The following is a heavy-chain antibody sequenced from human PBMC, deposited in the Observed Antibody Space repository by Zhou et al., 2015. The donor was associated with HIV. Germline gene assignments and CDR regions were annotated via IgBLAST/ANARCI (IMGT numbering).Heavy chain of an antibody. Sequence: LLQSGPEVRKPGSSVKVSCKASGGTFSGSDLSWVRQAPGQGLEWMGRITPMFQTHNYAEKFRARLNITVDRHTSAAYMELSSLTSEDTAVYYCARGPGGNYDYWGQGTLVTVSS. CDR1: GGTFSGSD. CDR2: ITPMFQTH. D-gene: IGHD4-23*01. J-gene: IGHJ4*02. V-gene: IGHV1-69*06. CDR3: ARGPGGNYDY.